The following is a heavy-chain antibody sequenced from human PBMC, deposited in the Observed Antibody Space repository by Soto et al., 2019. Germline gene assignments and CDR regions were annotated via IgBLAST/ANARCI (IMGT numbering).Heavy chain of an antibody. CDR2: ISSSSSTI. CDR3: ARDIDG. J-gene: IGHJ4*02. Sequence: EVQVVESGGGLVQPGGSLRLSCAASGFTFSSYSMNWVRQAPGKGLEWVSYISSSSSTIFHADSVKGRFTISRDNAKNSLYLQMNSLRAEDTAVYYCARDIDGGGQGTLVTVSS. V-gene: IGHV3-48*01. D-gene: IGHD2-15*01. CDR1: GFTFSSYS.